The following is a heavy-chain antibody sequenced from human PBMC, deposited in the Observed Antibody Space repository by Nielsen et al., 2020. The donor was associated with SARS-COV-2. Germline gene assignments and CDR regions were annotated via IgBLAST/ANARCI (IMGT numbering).Heavy chain of an antibody. CDR2: IKQDGSEK. Sequence: GGSLRLSCAASGFTFSSYWMNWVRQAPGKGLEWVANIKQDGSEKYYGDSVKGRFTISRDNAKNSLYLQMNSLRAEDTALYYCAKDFSVKTGWYVGRGFDYWGQGTLVTVSS. V-gene: IGHV3-7*03. J-gene: IGHJ4*02. CDR1: GFTFSSYW. D-gene: IGHD6-19*01. CDR3: AKDFSVKTGWYVGRGFDY.